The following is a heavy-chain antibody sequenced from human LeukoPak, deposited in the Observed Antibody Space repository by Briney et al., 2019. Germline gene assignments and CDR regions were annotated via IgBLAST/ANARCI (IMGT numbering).Heavy chain of an antibody. CDR1: GFTFTTYA. J-gene: IGHJ4*02. Sequence: QPGGSLRLSCAASGFTFTTYAMSWVRQAPGKGLEWVSGISGLSDNTYYVDSVKGRFTISRDNAKNTQYLQINSLRVEDTAVYYCARSLRSPRYCIDDTCYFDYWGQGTLVTVPS. V-gene: IGHV3-23*01. D-gene: IGHD2-15*01. CDR2: ISGLSDNT. CDR3: ARSLRSPRYCIDDTCYFDY.